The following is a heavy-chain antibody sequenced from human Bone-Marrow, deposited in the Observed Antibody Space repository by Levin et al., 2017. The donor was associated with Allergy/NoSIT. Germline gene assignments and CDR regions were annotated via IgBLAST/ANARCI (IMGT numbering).Heavy chain of an antibody. CDR2: ISYDGSNK. V-gene: IGHV3-30*18. J-gene: IGHJ4*02. D-gene: IGHD3-10*01. CDR3: AKTPSVRDY. Sequence: GESLKISCAASGFTFSSYGMHWVRQAPGKGLEWVAVISYDGSNKYYADSVKGRFTISRDNSKNTLYLQMNSLRAEDTAVYYCAKTPSVRDYWGQGTLVTVSS. CDR1: GFTFSSYG.